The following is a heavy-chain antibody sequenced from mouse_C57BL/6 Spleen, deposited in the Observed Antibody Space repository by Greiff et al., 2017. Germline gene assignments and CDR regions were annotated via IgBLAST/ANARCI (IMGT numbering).Heavy chain of an antibody. CDR1: GYAFSSSW. CDR2: IYPGDGDT. CDR3: AREGDYYGSSSYYFDY. V-gene: IGHV1-82*01. J-gene: IGHJ2*01. D-gene: IGHD1-1*01. Sequence: VQLVESGPELVKPGASVKISCKASGYAFSSSWMNWVKQRPGKGLEWIGRIYPGDGDTNYNGKFKGKATLTADKSSSTAYMQLSSLTSEDSAVYFCAREGDYYGSSSYYFDYWGQGTTLTVSS.